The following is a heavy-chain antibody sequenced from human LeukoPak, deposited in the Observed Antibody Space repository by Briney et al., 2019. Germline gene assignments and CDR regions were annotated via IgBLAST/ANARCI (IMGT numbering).Heavy chain of an antibody. Sequence: SETLSLTCAVYGGSFSGYYWSWIRQPPGKGLEWIGEINHSGSTNYNPSLKSRVTMSVDTSKNQFSLKLSSVTAADTAVYYCARVGGLHALSLHTVVDYWGQGTLVTVSS. J-gene: IGHJ4*02. CDR2: INHSGST. CDR1: GGSFSGYY. D-gene: IGHD2-15*01. V-gene: IGHV4-34*01. CDR3: ARVGGLHALSLHTVVDY.